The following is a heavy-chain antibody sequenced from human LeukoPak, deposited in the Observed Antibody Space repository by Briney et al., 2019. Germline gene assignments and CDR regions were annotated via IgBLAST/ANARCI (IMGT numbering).Heavy chain of an antibody. J-gene: IGHJ3*02. D-gene: IGHD1-26*01. Sequence: GGSLRPSCAASGFTLSIYDMHWVRQPTGKGLEWVSAIAPSGDTYYPGSVKGRFTISRENAKNSLYLEMNSLRAGDTAVYYCARVNRVGANGAFDIWGQGTMVTVSS. V-gene: IGHV3-13*01. CDR3: ARVNRVGANGAFDI. CDR2: IAPSGDT. CDR1: GFTLSIYD.